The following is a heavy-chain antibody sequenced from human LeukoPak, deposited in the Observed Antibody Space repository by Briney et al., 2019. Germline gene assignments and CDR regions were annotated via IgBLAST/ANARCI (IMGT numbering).Heavy chain of an antibody. CDR2: IYSGGST. CDR1: GFTFSSYE. J-gene: IGHJ6*02. D-gene: IGHD3-10*01. CDR3: ARDPTMVRGVMYYGMDV. Sequence: GGSLRLSCVASGFTFSSYEMNWVRQAPGKGLEWVSVIYSGGSTYYADSVKGRFTISRDNSKNTLYLQMDSLRAEDTAVYYCARDPTMVRGVMYYGMDVWGQGTTVTVSS. V-gene: IGHV3-53*01.